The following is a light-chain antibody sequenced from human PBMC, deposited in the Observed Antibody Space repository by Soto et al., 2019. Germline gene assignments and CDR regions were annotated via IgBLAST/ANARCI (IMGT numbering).Light chain of an antibody. CDR2: SAS. J-gene: IGKJ1*01. CDR1: QSVSSC. V-gene: IGKV3-20*01. Sequence: IELAQSPASLSLCPCGRATLSCRASQSVSSCLAWYQQKPGQAPRLLIYSASSRDTGIPDRFSGSGSGTDFTLTISRLEPQDVAVYYCHHSGNSHETFGQGTKVDIK. CDR3: HHSGNSHET.